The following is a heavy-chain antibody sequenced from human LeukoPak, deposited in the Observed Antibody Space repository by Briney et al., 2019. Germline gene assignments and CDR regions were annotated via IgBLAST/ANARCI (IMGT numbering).Heavy chain of an antibody. CDR1: GGSINSNSHH. Sequence: SETLSLTCSVSGGSINSNSHHWDWIRQAPGEGLEWIGNIYYSGTTPYNPSLKSRVAISVDTSKNQFSLRLSSVTAADTAVYYCARRGDILTDYAFDYWGQGTLVTVSS. V-gene: IGHV4-39*01. J-gene: IGHJ4*02. D-gene: IGHD3-9*01. CDR3: ARRGDILTDYAFDY. CDR2: IYYSGTT.